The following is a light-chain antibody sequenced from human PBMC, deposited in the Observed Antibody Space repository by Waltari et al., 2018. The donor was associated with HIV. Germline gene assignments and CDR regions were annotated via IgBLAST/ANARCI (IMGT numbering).Light chain of an antibody. CDR1: SSDVGAYNY. CDR3: CSYAGNYTGV. J-gene: IGLJ3*02. Sequence: QSALTQPRSVSGSPGQSVTISCTGTSSDVGAYNYVSWYQQHPGKAPKLIIYDVPRRPSGLPDRFSGSNSGNTASLTISGLQAEDEADYYCCSYAGNYTGVFGGGTKLTVL. V-gene: IGLV2-11*01. CDR2: DVP.